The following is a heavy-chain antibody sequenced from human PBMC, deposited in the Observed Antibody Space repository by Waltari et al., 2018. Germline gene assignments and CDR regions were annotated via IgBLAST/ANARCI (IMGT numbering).Heavy chain of an antibody. Sequence: QVQLQQWGAGLLKPSETLSLTCAVYGGSFSGYYWSWIRQPPGKGLEWIGEINHRGSTNYNPALKSRVTISVDTAKNQFSLKLSSVTAADTAVYYCARGRNYYDSSGYYDAFDIWGQGTMVTVSS. CDR1: GGSFSGYY. V-gene: IGHV4-34*01. J-gene: IGHJ3*02. D-gene: IGHD3-22*01. CDR2: INHRGST. CDR3: ARGRNYYDSSGYYDAFDI.